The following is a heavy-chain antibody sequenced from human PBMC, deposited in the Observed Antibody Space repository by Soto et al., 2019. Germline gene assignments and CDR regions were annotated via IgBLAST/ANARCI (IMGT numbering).Heavy chain of an antibody. J-gene: IGHJ4*02. CDR2: NGGSGGYK. CDR3: AKDAAMVSSTFNYFDY. CDR1: GFFFSSYA. D-gene: IGHD6-13*01. V-gene: IGHV3-23*01. Sequence: EVQLLESGGGLVQPGGSLRLSCAASGFFFSSYAMSWVRQAPGKGLEWVSGNGGSGGYKSYADSVKGRFTISRDNSKNTLYLQMESLGAEDTAVYYCAKDAAMVSSTFNYFDYWGQGTLVAVSS.